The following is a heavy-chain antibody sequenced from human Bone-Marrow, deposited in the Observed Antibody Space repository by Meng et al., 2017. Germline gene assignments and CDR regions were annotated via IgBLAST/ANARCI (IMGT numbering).Heavy chain of an antibody. CDR1: GFTFSRFA. J-gene: IGHJ6*02. CDR2: ISYDGSNT. D-gene: IGHD4-17*01. Sequence: GESLKISCAASGFTFSRFAMHWVRQAPGKGLEWVAVISYDGSNTYHADSVKGRFTISRDNSKNTLYLQMNTLRAEDTAVYYCARDLGYGDYGDYYYYGMDVWGQGTTVTVSS. V-gene: IGHV3-30*01. CDR3: ARDLGYGDYGDYYYYGMDV.